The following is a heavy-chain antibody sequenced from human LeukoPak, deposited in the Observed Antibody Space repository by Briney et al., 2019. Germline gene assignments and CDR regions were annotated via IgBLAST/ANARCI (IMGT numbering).Heavy chain of an antibody. CDR3: ARSVYSNYLVDY. J-gene: IGHJ4*02. V-gene: IGHV4-59*01. CDR1: GGSISSYY. D-gene: IGHD4-11*01. Sequence: SETLSLTCTVSGGSISSYYWSWIRQPPGKGLEGIGYIYYSGSTNYNPSLKSRVTISVDTSKNQFSLKLSSVTAADTAVYYCARSVYSNYLVDYWGQGTLVTVSS. CDR2: IYYSGST.